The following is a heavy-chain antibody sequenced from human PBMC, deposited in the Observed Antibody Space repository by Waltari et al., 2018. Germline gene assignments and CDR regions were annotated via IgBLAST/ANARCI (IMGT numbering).Heavy chain of an antibody. Sequence: QVQLVESGGGVVQPGRSLRLSCAASGFTFSSYAMHWVRQAPGKGLEGVAVISDDGSNKYSADSVKCRFTISRDNSKNTLYLQMNSLRAEDTAVYYCARGEELQNFDYWGQGTLVTVSS. D-gene: IGHD3-16*01. J-gene: IGHJ4*02. CDR1: GFTFSSYA. CDR3: ARGEELQNFDY. CDR2: ISDDGSNK. V-gene: IGHV3-30-3*01.